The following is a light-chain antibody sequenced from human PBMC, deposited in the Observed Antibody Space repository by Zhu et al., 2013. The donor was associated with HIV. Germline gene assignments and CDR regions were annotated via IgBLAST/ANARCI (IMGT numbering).Light chain of an antibody. Sequence: QSALTQPASVSGSPGQSITISCTGTGTDVGGYNYVSWYQQYPGKAPKLMIYEVSNRPSGVSDRFSGSKSGNTASLTISGLQTEDEADYYCSSYTSSSTLYVFGTGTKVTVL. CDR3: SSYTSSSTLYV. V-gene: IGLV2-14*01. CDR2: EVS. CDR1: GTDVGGYNY. J-gene: IGLJ1*01.